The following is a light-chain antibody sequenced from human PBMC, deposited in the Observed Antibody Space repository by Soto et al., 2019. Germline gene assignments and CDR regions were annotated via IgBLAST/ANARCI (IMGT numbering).Light chain of an antibody. CDR2: GAS. J-gene: IGKJ4*01. Sequence: EVVMTQSPATVSVSPGEGVTLSCRASQTISNDLVWYQQKPGQAPRLLIYGASTRATGVPARFSGGGSGTECTLTISSLQSEDFAFYYCQQNNKWPPVTFGGGTKVEIK. CDR1: QTISND. V-gene: IGKV3-15*01. CDR3: QQNNKWPPVT.